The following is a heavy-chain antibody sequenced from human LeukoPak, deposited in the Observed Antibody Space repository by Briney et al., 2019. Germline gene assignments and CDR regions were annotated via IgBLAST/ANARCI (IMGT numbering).Heavy chain of an antibody. CDR2: IKQGGSEK. J-gene: IGHJ5*02. D-gene: IGHD2-2*01. CDR3: ARARRYCSSTSCYYYFDP. CDR1: GFTFSSYW. V-gene: IGHV3-7*01. Sequence: GGSLRHSCVASGFTFSSYWMSWVRQAPGKGLEWVANIKQGGSEKYYVDSVKGRFTISRDNVKNSLYLQMNSLRAEDTAVYYCARARRYCSSTSCYYYFDPWGQGTLVTVSS.